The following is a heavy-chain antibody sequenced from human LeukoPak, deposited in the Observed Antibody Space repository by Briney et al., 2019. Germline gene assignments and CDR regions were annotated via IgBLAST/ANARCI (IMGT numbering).Heavy chain of an antibody. J-gene: IGHJ4*02. CDR2: IYTSGSS. CDR1: GGXXXSYY. Sequence: SLXXXXSGGXXXSYYWSWIRQPAGKGLEWIGRIYTSGSSNYNPSLKSRVTMSVDMSKNQFSLKLSSVTAADTAVYYCAREHYLYYYYSSGSPPSYYFDYWGQGTLVTVSS. D-gene: IGHD3-22*01. V-gene: IGHV4-4*07. CDR3: AREHYLYYYYSSGSPPSYYFDY.